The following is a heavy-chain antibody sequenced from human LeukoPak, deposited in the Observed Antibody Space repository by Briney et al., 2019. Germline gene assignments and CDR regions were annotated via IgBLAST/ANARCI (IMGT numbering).Heavy chain of an antibody. CDR1: GFTFSSYA. CDR3: AKDRMEGGSNYFDY. CDR2: ISGSGDST. V-gene: IGHV3-23*01. J-gene: IGHJ4*02. D-gene: IGHD1-26*01. Sequence: PGGSLRLSCAASGFTFSSYAMSWVRQAPGKGLEWVSGISGSGDSTYYADSVKGRFTISRDNSKNTLYLQMNSLRAEDTAVYYCAKDRMEGGSNYFDYWGQGTLVTVSS.